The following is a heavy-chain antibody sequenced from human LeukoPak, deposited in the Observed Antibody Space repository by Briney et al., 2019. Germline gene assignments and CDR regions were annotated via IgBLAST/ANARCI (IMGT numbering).Heavy chain of an antibody. CDR1: GGSFSGYY. J-gene: IGHJ6*02. V-gene: IGHV4-34*01. Sequence: SETLSLTCAVYGGSFSGYYWSWIRHPPGKGLEWIGEINHSGSTNYNPSLKSRVTISVDTSKNQFSLKLSSVTAADTAVYYCAREQVAARPYYYYGMDVWGQGTTVTVSS. D-gene: IGHD6-6*01. CDR2: INHSGST. CDR3: AREQVAARPYYYYGMDV.